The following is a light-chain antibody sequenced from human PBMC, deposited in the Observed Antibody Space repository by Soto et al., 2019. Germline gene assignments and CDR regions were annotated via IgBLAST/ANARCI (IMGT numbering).Light chain of an antibody. CDR1: QTISNW. V-gene: IGKV1-5*03. J-gene: IGKJ1*01. CDR2: KAS. CDR3: QPCNSYWGT. Sequence: DIQMTQSPSTLSASVGDRVTITCRASQTISNWLAWYQQKPGKTPKLLIYKASNLENGVPSRFSGSGSGTEFTLTITSLQTDDFATYYCQPCNSYWGTFGQGTKVEI.